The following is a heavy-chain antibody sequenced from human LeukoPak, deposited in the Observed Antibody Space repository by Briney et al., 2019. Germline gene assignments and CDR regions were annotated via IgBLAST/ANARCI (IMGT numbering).Heavy chain of an antibody. CDR1: GFTFSTYN. J-gene: IGHJ4*02. V-gene: IGHV3-15*01. CDR2: IKSKADGAPT. Sequence: GGSLRLSCAASGFTFSTYNMNWVRQAPGKGLEWVGRIKSKADGAPTDYAAPVKGRFTMSRDDSKNTVFLQMNSLKSEDTAVYFCTGSRDEWPRVPYWGQGTLVTVSS. CDR3: TGSRDEWPRVPY. D-gene: IGHD2-8*01.